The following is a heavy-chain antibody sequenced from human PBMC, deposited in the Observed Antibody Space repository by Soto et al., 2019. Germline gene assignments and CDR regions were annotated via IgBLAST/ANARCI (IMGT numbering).Heavy chain of an antibody. J-gene: IGHJ3*02. V-gene: IGHV3-23*01. CDR3: ARKGPPRDAFDI. CDR2: VLGSGGST. CDR1: GFTFRSYA. Sequence: PGGSLRLSCAASGFTFRSYAMSWVRQTPGKGLEWVSGVLGSGGSTFYADSVKGRFTISRDNSKNTLYVQMNNLRVEDAAIYYCARKGPPRDAFDIWGQGTKVTVSS.